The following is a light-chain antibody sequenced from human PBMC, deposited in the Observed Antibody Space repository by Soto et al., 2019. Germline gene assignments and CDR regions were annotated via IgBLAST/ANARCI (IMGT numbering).Light chain of an antibody. CDR2: RDD. Sequence: QSVLTQPPSASGTPGQRVTISCSGSTSNIGTNYVYWYQQLPGTAPKLLIYRDDQRPSGVPDRFSGSKSGTSASLAISGLRSDDEADYYCAAWDDSLTAVLFGGGTKLTVL. V-gene: IGLV1-47*01. CDR3: AAWDDSLTAVL. CDR1: TSNIGTNY. J-gene: IGLJ2*01.